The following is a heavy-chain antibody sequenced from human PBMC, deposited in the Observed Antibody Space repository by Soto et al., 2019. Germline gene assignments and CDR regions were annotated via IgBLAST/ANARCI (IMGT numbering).Heavy chain of an antibody. D-gene: IGHD3-9*01. CDR2: IYYSGST. CDR1: GGSISSYY. Sequence: SETLSLTCTVSGGSISSYYWSWIRQPPGKGLEWIGYIYYSGSTNYNPSLKSRVTISVDTSKNQFSLKLSSVTAADTAVYYCARISTIFVSWFDPWGQGTLVTVSS. CDR3: ARISTIFVSWFDP. V-gene: IGHV4-59*01. J-gene: IGHJ5*02.